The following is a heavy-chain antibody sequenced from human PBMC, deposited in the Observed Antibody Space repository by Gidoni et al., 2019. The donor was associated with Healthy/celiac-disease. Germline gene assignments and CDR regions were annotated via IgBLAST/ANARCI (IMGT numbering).Heavy chain of an antibody. D-gene: IGHD3-3*01. CDR2: IRSKANSDAT. CDR3: TREGSSYYDFWSGYFVGMDV. J-gene: IGHJ6*02. V-gene: IGHV3-73*01. CDR1: GLTFSGSA. Sequence: EVQLVESVGGLVPPGVSLNLSCAASGLTFSGSALHCVRSASGKGLEWVGGIRSKANSDATAYAASVKGRFTNSRDDSKNTAYLQMNSQKTEDTAVYYCTREGSSYYDFWSGYFVGMDVWGQGTTVTVSS.